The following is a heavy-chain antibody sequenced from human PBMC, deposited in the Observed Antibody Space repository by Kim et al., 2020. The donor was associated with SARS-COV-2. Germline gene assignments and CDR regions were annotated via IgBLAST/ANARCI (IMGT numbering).Heavy chain of an antibody. CDR3: AKESTMRQWLVRDAFDI. CDR1: GFTFSSYA. CDR2: IGGSGGST. Sequence: GGSLRLSCAASGFTFSSYAMSWVRQAPGKGLEWVSAIGGSGGSTYYADSVKGRFTISRDNSKNTLYLRMNSLRAEDTAVDYCAKESTMRQWLVRDAFDIWGQGTMVSVSS. V-gene: IGHV3-23*01. D-gene: IGHD6-19*01. J-gene: IGHJ3*02.